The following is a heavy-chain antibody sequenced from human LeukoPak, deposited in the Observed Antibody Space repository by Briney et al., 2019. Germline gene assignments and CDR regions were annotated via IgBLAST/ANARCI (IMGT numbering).Heavy chain of an antibody. D-gene: IGHD2-2*01. J-gene: IGHJ6*02. Sequence: GGSLRLSCAASGFTVSSNYMSWVRQAPGKGLEWVAVISYDGSNKYYADSVKGRFTISRDNSKNTLYLQMNSLRAEDTAVYYCAKDLGRYCSSTSCYYGMDVWGQGTTVTVSS. CDR2: ISYDGSNK. CDR3: AKDLGRYCSSTSCYYGMDV. CDR1: GFTVSSNY. V-gene: IGHV3-30*18.